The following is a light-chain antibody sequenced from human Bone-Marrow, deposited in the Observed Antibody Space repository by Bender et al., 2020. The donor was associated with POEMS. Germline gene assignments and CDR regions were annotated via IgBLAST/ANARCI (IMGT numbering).Light chain of an antibody. CDR3: CSYSGSYTWV. CDR2: INN. Sequence: QSVLTQPPSASGTPGQRVTISCSGSSSNIGTNPVNWYQQLPGTAPKLLIYINNQRPSGVPDRFSGSKSGNTASLTISGLQVEDETDYYCCSYSGSYTWVCGGGTKLAVL. CDR1: SSNIGTNP. V-gene: IGLV1-44*01. J-gene: IGLJ3*02.